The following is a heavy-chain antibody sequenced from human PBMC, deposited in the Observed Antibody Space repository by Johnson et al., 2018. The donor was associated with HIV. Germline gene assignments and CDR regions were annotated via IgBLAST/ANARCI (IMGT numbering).Heavy chain of an antibody. J-gene: IGHJ3*01. CDR3: ARSGPNWAFDF. CDR1: GFTVSSNY. Sequence: VQLVESGGGLVQPGGSLRLSCAASGFTVSSNYMSWVRQAPGKGLEWVAFIRYDGSNKYYADSAKGRFTISRDNSKNTLYLQMNSLRAEDTAVYYCARSGPNWAFDFWGQGTMVTVSS. D-gene: IGHD1-1*01. CDR2: IRYDGSNK. V-gene: IGHV3-30*02.